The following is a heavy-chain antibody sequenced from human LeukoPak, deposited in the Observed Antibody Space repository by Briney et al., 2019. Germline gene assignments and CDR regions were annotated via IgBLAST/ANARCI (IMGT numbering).Heavy chain of an antibody. V-gene: IGHV3-21*01. CDR1: GFSFSSYS. CDR3: ARAYSSSLWFDP. J-gene: IGHJ5*02. CDR2: ISSSSSYI. D-gene: IGHD6-13*01. Sequence: GGSLRLSCAASGFSFSSYSMNWVRQAPGKGLEWVSSISSSSSYIYYADSVKGRFTISRDNAKNSLYLQMNSLRAEDTAVYYCARAYSSSLWFDPWGQGTLVTVPS.